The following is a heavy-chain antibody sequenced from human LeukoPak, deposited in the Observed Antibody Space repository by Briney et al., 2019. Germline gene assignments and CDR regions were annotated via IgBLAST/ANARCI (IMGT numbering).Heavy chain of an antibody. V-gene: IGHV1-69*05. CDR1: GGTFSSYA. CDR2: IIPIFGTA. CDR3: ARGSSSPGLPDAV. Sequence: SVKVSCKASGGTFSSYAISWVRQAPGQGLEWMGRIIPIFGTANYAQKFQGRVTITTDESTSTVYMELSSLRSEDTAVYYCARGSSSPGLPDAVWGKGTTVTVSS. D-gene: IGHD6-6*01. J-gene: IGHJ6*04.